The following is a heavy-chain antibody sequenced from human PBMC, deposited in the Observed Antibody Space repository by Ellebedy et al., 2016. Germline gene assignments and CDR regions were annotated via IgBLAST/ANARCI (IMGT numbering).Heavy chain of an antibody. CDR3: AAAATANYYYYGLDV. CDR1: GFTFTGSA. Sequence: ASVKVSCKASGFTFTGSAMQWVRQARGQRLEWIGWIVIGSGNTNYAQKFQERVTITRDMSTRTAYMELSSLRSEDTAVYYCAAAATANYYYYGLDVWGQGTTVTVSS. J-gene: IGHJ6*02. CDR2: IVIGSGNT. V-gene: IGHV1-58*02.